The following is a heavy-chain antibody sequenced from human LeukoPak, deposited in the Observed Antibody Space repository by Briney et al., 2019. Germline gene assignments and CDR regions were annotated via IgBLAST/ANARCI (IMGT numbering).Heavy chain of an antibody. J-gene: IGHJ4*02. Sequence: PSETLSLTCTVSGGSISSYYWSWIRQPPGKGLEWIGHIYYSGSTNYNPSLKSRVTISVDTSKNQFSLKLSSVTAADTAVYYCASHHFQRGYSGYRDYGDYGYYFDYWGQGTLVTVSS. CDR1: GGSISSYY. CDR3: ASHHFQRGYSGYRDYGDYGYYFDY. V-gene: IGHV4-59*01. CDR2: IYYSGST. D-gene: IGHD5-12*01.